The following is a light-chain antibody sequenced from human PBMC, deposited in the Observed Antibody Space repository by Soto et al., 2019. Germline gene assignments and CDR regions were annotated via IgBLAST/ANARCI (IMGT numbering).Light chain of an antibody. V-gene: IGLV1-51*02. J-gene: IGLJ2*01. CDR3: GAWDTSLSGGV. Sequence: QSVLTQPPSVSAAPGQKVTISCSGRSSNIGSDFVSWYQQLPGTAPKLLIYEDNKRPSGIPDRFSGSKSGTSATLGITGLQTGDEADYYCGAWDTSLSGGVFGGGTKVTVL. CDR2: EDN. CDR1: SSNIGSDF.